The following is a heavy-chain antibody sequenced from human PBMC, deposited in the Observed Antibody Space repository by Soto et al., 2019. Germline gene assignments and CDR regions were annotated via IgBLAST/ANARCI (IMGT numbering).Heavy chain of an antibody. CDR3: ARRRGLRGRPSY. Sequence: GESLKISCKGSGYSFTSYWISWVRQMPGKVLEWMGRIDPSDSYTNYSPSFQGHVTISADKSISTAYLQWSSLKASDTAMYYCARRRGLRGRPSYWGQGXLVTVYS. CDR1: GYSFTSYW. CDR2: IDPSDSYT. D-gene: IGHD5-12*01. V-gene: IGHV5-10-1*01. J-gene: IGHJ4*02.